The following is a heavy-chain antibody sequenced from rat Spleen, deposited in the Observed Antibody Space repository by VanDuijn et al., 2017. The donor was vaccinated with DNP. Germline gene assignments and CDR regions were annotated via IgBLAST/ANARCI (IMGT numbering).Heavy chain of an antibody. D-gene: IGHD1-11*01. CDR2: ISYDGSRT. CDR3: ARPLPAGAMDA. V-gene: IGHV5-17*01. CDR1: GFTFSDYA. Sequence: EVQLVESGGGLVQPGRSLKLSCAASGFTFSDYAMAWVRQAPKKGLEWVATISYDGSRTYYRDSVKGRFTISRDNAKSTLYLQMDSLRSEDTATYYCARPLPAGAMDAWGQGTSVTVSS. J-gene: IGHJ4*01.